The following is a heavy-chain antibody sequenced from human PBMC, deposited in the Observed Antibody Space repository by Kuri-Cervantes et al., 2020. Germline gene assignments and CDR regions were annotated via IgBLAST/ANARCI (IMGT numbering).Heavy chain of an antibody. CDR2: FYWNDDK. J-gene: IGHJ3*02. D-gene: IGHD5-18*01. V-gene: IGHV2-5*01. CDR3: ARIRPRGYSYGYRAAFDI. Sequence: SGPTLVKPTQTLTLTCTFSGFSLTTPGVGVGWIRQPPGKALEWLAVFYWNDDKRYGPSLRSRLTITRDTSKNQVVLTMTNMDPVDTATYYCARIRPRGYSYGYRAAFDIWGQGTMVTVSS. CDR1: GFSLTTPGVG.